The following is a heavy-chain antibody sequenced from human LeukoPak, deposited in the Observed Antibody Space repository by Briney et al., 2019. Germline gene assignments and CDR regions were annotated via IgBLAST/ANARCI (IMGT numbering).Heavy chain of an antibody. CDR1: GFIFSNAW. Sequence: GGSLTHSCQAPGFIFSNAWMSWLRQAPAKGLESVSYISSSGNIIYYADFLKGRFTISRDSAKHSLYLQMTSLTAEHTAVYYFARHDYHSNSDAFDVWGQGTMVSVSS. V-gene: IGHV3-11*04. CDR2: ISSSGNII. D-gene: IGHD4-23*01. J-gene: IGHJ3*01. CDR3: ARHDYHSNSDAFDV.